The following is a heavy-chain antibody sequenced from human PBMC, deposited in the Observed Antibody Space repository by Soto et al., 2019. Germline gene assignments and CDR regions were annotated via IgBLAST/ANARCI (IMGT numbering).Heavy chain of an antibody. CDR2: IIPIFGTA. Sequence: SVKVSCKASGGTFSSYAISWVRQAPGQGLEWMGGIIPIFGTANYAQKFQGRVTITADESTSTAYMELSSLRSEDTAVYYCAASDTTASYYYYGMDVWGQGTTVTVSS. CDR3: AASDTTASYYYYGMDV. D-gene: IGHD4-4*01. J-gene: IGHJ6*02. V-gene: IGHV1-69*13. CDR1: GGTFSSYA.